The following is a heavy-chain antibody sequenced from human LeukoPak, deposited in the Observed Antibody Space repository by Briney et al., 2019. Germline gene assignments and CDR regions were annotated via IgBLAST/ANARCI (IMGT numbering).Heavy chain of an antibody. D-gene: IGHD3-22*01. J-gene: IGHJ4*02. CDR2: INHSGST. Sequence: SETLSLTCAVYGGSFSGYYWSWIRQPPGKGLEWIGEINHSGSTNYNPSLKSRVTISVDTSKNQFSLKLSSVTAADTAVYYCPRAPGWLYYYDSSGPLDYWGQGTLVTVSS. CDR1: GGSFSGYY. V-gene: IGHV4-34*01. CDR3: PRAPGWLYYYDSSGPLDY.